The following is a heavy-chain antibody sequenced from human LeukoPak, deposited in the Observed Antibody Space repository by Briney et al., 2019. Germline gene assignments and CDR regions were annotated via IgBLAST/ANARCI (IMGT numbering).Heavy chain of an antibody. CDR2: ISSTSSYI. Sequence: GSLRLSRAASGFTFSDYYMSWIRQAPGKGLEWVSYISSTSSYINYADSVKGRFTISRDNAKNSLFLQMNSLRAEDTAVYYCARVSQWLVPYWGQGTLVTVSS. J-gene: IGHJ4*02. CDR1: GFTFSDYY. CDR3: ARVSQWLVPY. V-gene: IGHV3-11*05. D-gene: IGHD6-19*01.